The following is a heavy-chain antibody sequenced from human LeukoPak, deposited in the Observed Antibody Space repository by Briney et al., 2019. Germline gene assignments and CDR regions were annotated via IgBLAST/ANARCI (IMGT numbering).Heavy chain of an antibody. J-gene: IGHJ4*02. D-gene: IGHD5-18*01. CDR3: ARVDTAMVIDY. CDR2: INPIRGIA. V-gene: IGHV1-69*04. CDR1: GGTFSSYA. Sequence: SVKVSCKASGGTFSSYAISWVRQAPGQGLEWMGRINPIRGIANYAQKFQGRVTITAAKSTSTAYMELSSLRSEDTAVYYCARVDTAMVIDYWGQGTLVTVSS.